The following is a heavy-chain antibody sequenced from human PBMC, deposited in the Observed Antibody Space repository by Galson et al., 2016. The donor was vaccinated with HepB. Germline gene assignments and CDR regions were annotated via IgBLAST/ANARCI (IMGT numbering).Heavy chain of an antibody. CDR2: IYHSGST. CDR1: GGSITSYY. D-gene: IGHD5-12*01. Sequence: SETLSLTCTVSGGSITSYYWTWIRQFPGKGLEWIGNIYHSGSTSYNPSLRSRVTISVDTSKSQFSLKVTSVTTADTAVYYWAADLRYSAWTGGFDLWGQGSLVTVSS. V-gene: IGHV4-59*01. CDR3: AADLRYSAWTGGFDL. J-gene: IGHJ4*02.